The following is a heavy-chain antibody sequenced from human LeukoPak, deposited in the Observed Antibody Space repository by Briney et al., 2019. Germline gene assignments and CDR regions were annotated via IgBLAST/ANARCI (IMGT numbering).Heavy chain of an antibody. J-gene: IGHJ4*02. Sequence: GGSLRLSCAASGFTFSSYGIHWVRQAPGKGLEWVAFIRYDGSNKYYADSVKGRFTISRDNSKNTLYLQMNSLRAEDTAVYYCARDRSLYSSSLGYWGQGTLVTVSS. CDR1: GFTFSSYG. CDR3: ARDRSLYSSSLGY. CDR2: IRYDGSNK. V-gene: IGHV3-30*02. D-gene: IGHD6-13*01.